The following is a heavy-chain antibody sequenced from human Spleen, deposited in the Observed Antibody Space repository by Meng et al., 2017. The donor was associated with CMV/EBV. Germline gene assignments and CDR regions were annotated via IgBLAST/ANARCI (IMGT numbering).Heavy chain of an antibody. J-gene: IGHJ6*02. CDR1: GYTFSNYA. CDR2: ITPISGDT. V-gene: IGHV1-8*01. CDR3: ARGRCSSTSCYAYGMDV. Sequence: ASVKVSCKASGYTFSNYAIKWMRQATGQGLEGKGWITPISGDTAYAQKFQGRVTMSRNTTISTAYVELSSLRSEDTAVYYCARGRCSSTSCYAYGMDVWGQGTTVTVSS. D-gene: IGHD2-2*01.